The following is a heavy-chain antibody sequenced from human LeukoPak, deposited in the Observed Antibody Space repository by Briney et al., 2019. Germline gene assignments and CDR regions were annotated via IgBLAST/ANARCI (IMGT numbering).Heavy chain of an antibody. Sequence: SETLSLTCTVSGGSISSGGYYWSWIRQHPGKGLEWIGHIYYSGSTYYNPSLKSRVTISVDTSRNQFSLKLSSVTAADTAVYYCARFYGSGSYYLKNYYFDYWGQGTLVTVSS. J-gene: IGHJ4*02. CDR3: ARFYGSGSYYLKNYYFDY. D-gene: IGHD3-10*01. V-gene: IGHV4-31*03. CDR1: GGSISSGGYY. CDR2: IYYSGST.